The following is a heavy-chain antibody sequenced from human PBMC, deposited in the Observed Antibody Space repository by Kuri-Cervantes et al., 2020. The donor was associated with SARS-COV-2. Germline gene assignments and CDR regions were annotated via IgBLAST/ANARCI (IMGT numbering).Heavy chain of an antibody. CDR2: INPSGGST. J-gene: IGHJ4*02. CDR3: ARDGSGSYTAKPAYFDY. D-gene: IGHD1-26*01. CDR1: GYTFTGYY. Sequence: ASVKVSCKASGYTFTGYYMHWVRQAPGQGLEWMGIINPSGGSTSYAQKFQGRVTMTRDTSTSTVYMELSSLRSEDTAVYYCARDGSGSYTAKPAYFDYWGQGTLVTVSS. V-gene: IGHV1-46*01.